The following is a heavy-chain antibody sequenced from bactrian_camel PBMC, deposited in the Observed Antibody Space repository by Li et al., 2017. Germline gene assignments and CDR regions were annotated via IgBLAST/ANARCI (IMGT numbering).Heavy chain of an antibody. Sequence: HVQLVESGGGSVQAGGSLRLSCAASGYTYGSYCLGWFRQAPGKEREGVAAIYGGITTYYDDSVKGRFTISQDNAKPMLYLQMNALKPEDTAMYYCAADLVTGGNWRSIDHWSYWGQGTQVTVS. D-gene: IGHD7*01. CDR1: GYTYGSYC. CDR3: AADLVTGGNWRSIDHWSY. V-gene: IGHV3S55*01. J-gene: IGHJ4*01. CDR2: IYGGITT.